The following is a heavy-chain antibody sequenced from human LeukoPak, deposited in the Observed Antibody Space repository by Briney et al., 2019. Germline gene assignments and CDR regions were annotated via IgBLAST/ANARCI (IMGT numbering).Heavy chain of an antibody. CDR3: ARETLFGVVIPLDT. CDR1: GGTLGSYT. J-gene: IGHJ5*02. D-gene: IGHD3-3*01. Sequence: XSSVKVSCKASGGTLGSYTFSWVRQAPGQGLEWMGGTIPMLGTANYAQKFQGRVRITADESTSTIYMEMSGLRYEDTAVYYCARETLFGVVIPLDTWGQGTLVTVSS. CDR2: TIPMLGTA. V-gene: IGHV1-69*16.